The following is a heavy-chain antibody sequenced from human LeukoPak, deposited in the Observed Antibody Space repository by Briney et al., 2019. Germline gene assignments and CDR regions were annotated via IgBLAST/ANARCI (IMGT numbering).Heavy chain of an antibody. J-gene: IGHJ5*02. Sequence: GESPKISCKGSGYSFTSYWNGWVRQMPGKGVEWMGIIYPGDSDTSYSPSFQGQVTISADKSNSTAYLQWSSLKATDTAMYFTARSGTMVAWWFDPWGQGTLVTVSS. CDR1: GYSFTSYW. CDR3: ARSGTMVAWWFDP. D-gene: IGHD3-10*01. CDR2: IYPGDSDT. V-gene: IGHV5-51*01.